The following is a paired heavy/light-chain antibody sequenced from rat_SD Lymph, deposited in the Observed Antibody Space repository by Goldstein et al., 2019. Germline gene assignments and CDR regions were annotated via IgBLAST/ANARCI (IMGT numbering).Heavy chain of an antibody. J-gene: IGHJ2*01. CDR1: GYTITSGYD. CDR2: VSNSGST. Sequence: EMQLQESGPGLVKPSQSLSLTCSVTGYTITSGYDWSWIRKFPGNKMEWMGYVSNSGSTNYNPSLKIRISIRRDTSKNQFFLQLNSLTSEDTATYYCAGGSFDYWGQGIMVTVSS. CDR3: AGGSFDY. D-gene: IGHD5-1*01. V-gene: IGHV3-4*01.
Light chain of an antibody. Sequence: DIQMTQSPSSLPASLGERVTISCRTSQGISNNLNWYQQKPDGTIEPLIYFTSNLQSGVPSRFSGSGSGTDYSLTISSLEPEDFAMYYCQQDASFPWTFGGGTKLELK. CDR2: FTS. J-gene: IGKJ1*01. CDR1: QGISNN. V-gene: IGKV10S9*01. CDR3: QQDASFPWT.